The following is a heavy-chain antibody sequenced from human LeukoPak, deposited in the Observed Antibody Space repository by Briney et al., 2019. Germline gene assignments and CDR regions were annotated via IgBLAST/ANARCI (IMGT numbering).Heavy chain of an antibody. CDR2: ISSSSSTI. Sequence: PGGPLRLSCAASGFTFSSYGMNWVRQAPGKGLEWVSYISSSSSTIYYADSVKGRFTISRDNAKNSLYLQMNSLGAEDTAVYYCARSRDGYTRGYYYYYGMDVWGQGTTVTVSS. J-gene: IGHJ6*02. D-gene: IGHD5-24*01. CDR3: ARSRDGYTRGYYYYYGMDV. CDR1: GFTFSSYG. V-gene: IGHV3-48*04.